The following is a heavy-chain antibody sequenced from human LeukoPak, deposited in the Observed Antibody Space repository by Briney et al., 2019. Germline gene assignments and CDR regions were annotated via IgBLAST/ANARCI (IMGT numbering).Heavy chain of an antibody. CDR1: GFTFSSYA. Sequence: GGSLRLSCAVSGFTFSSYALSWVRQPPGKGLEGGSAISGSGGSTFYADSVKGRFTLSEDHSKNTLYLQMNRLRAEDTAVYYCAKIRGLGDYWGQGTLVTVSS. CDR2: ISGSGGST. J-gene: IGHJ4*02. D-gene: IGHD3-3*01. CDR3: AKIRGLGDY. V-gene: IGHV3-23*01.